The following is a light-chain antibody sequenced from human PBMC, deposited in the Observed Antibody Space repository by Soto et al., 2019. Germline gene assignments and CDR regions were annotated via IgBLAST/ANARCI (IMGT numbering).Light chain of an antibody. CDR2: GAS. V-gene: IGKV1-39*01. Sequence: DVQMTQSPSSLSASVVDGCTITCRASQSISGYLNWYQQKPGKAPKVLISGASTLHNGVPSRFSGRGSGTDFTLTISSLQPEDVATYYCQQSLSTLLTFGGGTKVDIK. CDR1: QSISGY. CDR3: QQSLSTLLT. J-gene: IGKJ4*01.